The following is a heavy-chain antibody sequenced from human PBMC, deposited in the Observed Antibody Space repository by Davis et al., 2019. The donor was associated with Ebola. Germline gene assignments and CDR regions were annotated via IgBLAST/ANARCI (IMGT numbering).Heavy chain of an antibody. CDR1: GGSISSSSYY. J-gene: IGHJ4*02. CDR2: IYYSGST. V-gene: IGHV4-39*01. Sequence: PSETLSLTCTVSGGSISSSSYYWGWIRQPPGKGLEWIGSIYYSGSTYYNPSLKSRVTISVDTSKNQFSLKLSSVTAADTAVYYCARIITKNYGDYDWGQGTLVTVSS. CDR3: ARIITKNYGDYD. D-gene: IGHD4-17*01.